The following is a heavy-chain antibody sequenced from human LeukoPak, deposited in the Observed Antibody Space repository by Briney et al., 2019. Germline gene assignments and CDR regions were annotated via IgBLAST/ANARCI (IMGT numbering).Heavy chain of an antibody. J-gene: IGHJ1*01. CDR2: IIPIFGTA. CDR1: GGTFSSYA. CDR3: ARDKGSYGPPEYFQH. V-gene: IGHV1-69*13. Sequence: SVKVSCKASGGTFSSYAISWVRQAPGQGLEWMGGIIPIFGTANYAQKFQGRVTITADESTSTAYMELSSLRSEDTAVYYCARDKGSYGPPEYFQHWGQGTLVTASS. D-gene: IGHD1-26*01.